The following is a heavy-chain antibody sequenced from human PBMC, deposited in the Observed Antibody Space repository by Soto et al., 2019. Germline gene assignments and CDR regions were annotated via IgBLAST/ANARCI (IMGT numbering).Heavy chain of an antibody. V-gene: IGHV4-34*01. D-gene: IGHD3-10*01. J-gene: IGHJ6*03. CDR3: ARGLILWFGELSRRGGYYYYMDV. CDR1: GGSFSGYQ. Sequence: QVQLQQRGAGLLKPSETLSLTCAVYGGSFSGYQWTWIRQTPGKGLEWIGEINDSGHINYNPSLKRRVTILVDTAKKQISLKLSSVTAADTAVYYCARGLILWFGELSRRGGYYYYMDVWGKGTSVTVSS. CDR2: INDSGHI.